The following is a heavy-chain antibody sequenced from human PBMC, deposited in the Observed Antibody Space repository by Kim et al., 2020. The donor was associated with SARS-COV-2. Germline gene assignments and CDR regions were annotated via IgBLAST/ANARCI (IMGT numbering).Heavy chain of an antibody. CDR2: IKSKTDDETS. D-gene: IGHD2-8*02. J-gene: IGHJ5*01. CDR3: TTDISASGTGGRGWF. CDR1: GITFSNAW. Sequence: GGSLRLSCAASGITFSNAWMTWVRQAPGKGLEWVGRIKSKTDDETSDYAAPVKGRITIARDDSTNTVYLQMHSLKIEATDEYPCTTDISASGTGGRGWF. V-gene: IGHV3-15*01.